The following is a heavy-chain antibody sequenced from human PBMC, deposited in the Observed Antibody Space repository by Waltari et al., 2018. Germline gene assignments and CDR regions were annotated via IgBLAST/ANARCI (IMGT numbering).Heavy chain of an antibody. Sequence: QVQLVESGGGVVQPGGSLRLSCAASGFTFSSYGMHWVRQSPGKGLEWVAFIRYDGSNKYYADSVKGRFTIARDNSKNTLYLQMNSLRAEGTGVYYCAKDVALSGGSWAGLFDYWGQGTLVTVSS. V-gene: IGHV3-30*02. J-gene: IGHJ4*02. D-gene: IGHD2-15*01. CDR3: AKDVALSGGSWAGLFDY. CDR1: GFTFSSYG. CDR2: IRYDGSNK.